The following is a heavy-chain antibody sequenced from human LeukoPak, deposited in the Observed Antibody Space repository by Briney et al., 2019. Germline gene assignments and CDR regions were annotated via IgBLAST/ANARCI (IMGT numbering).Heavy chain of an antibody. Sequence: PSETLSLTCTVSGGSISSYYWSWIRQPPGKGLEWIGYIYYSGSTNYNPSLKSRVTISVDTSKNQFSLKLSSVTAADTAVYYCARARRHTYYFDYWGQGTLGTVSS. V-gene: IGHV4-59*01. CDR3: ARARRHTYYFDY. CDR2: IYYSGST. CDR1: GGSISSYY. J-gene: IGHJ4*02.